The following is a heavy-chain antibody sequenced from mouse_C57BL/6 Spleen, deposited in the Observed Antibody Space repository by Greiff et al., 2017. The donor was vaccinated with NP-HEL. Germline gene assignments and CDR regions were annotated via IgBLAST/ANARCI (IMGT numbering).Heavy chain of an antibody. CDR2: IDPENGDT. CDR1: GFNIKDDY. V-gene: IGHV14-4*01. J-gene: IGHJ3*01. CDR3: TRGNYGSSSFAY. Sequence: EVQLQQSGAELVRPGASVKLSCTASGFNIKDDYMHWVKQRPEQGLEWIGWIDPENGDTEYASKFQGKATITADTSSNTAYLQLSSLTSEDTAVYYCTRGNYGSSSFAYWGQGTLVTVSA. D-gene: IGHD1-1*01.